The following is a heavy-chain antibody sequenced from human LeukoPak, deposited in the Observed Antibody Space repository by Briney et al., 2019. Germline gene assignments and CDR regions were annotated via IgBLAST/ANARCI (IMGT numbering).Heavy chain of an antibody. CDR2: ISGSGGST. CDR1: GFTFSSYA. D-gene: IGHD3-22*01. CDR3: ASRYYYDSSGYYSSVRID. Sequence: PGGSLRLXCAASGFTFSSYAMSWVRQAPGKGLEWVSAISGSGGSTYYADSVKGRFTISRDNSKNTLYLQMNSLRAEDTAVYYCASRYYYDSSGYYSSVRIDWGQGTLVTVSS. J-gene: IGHJ4*02. V-gene: IGHV3-23*01.